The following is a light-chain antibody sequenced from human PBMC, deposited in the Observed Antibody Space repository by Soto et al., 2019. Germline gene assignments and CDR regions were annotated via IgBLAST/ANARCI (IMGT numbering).Light chain of an antibody. CDR3: QQYNNWPPWT. CDR2: GAS. V-gene: IGKV3-15*01. CDR1: QSVSSN. J-gene: IGKJ1*01. Sequence: EMVMTQSPATLSVSPGERATLSCRASQSVSSNLAWDQQKPGQAPRLLIYGASTRATGIPARFRGSGSGTEFTLTISSLQSEDFAVYYCQQYNNWPPWTFGQGTKVEIK.